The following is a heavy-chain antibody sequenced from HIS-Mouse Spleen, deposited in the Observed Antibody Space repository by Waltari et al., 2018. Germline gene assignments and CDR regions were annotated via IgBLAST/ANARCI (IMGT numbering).Heavy chain of an antibody. J-gene: IGHJ2*01. Sequence: QLQLQESGPGLVKPSETLSLTCTVSGGSISSSSYYWGWIRQPPGKGLAWIGSIDYSGSTSSNPSLKSRVTISVATSKNQFSLKLSSVTAADTAVYYCAREIPYSSSWYDWYFDLWGRGTLVTVSS. CDR2: IDYSGST. D-gene: IGHD6-13*01. CDR1: GGSISSSSYY. CDR3: AREIPYSSSWYDWYFDL. V-gene: IGHV4-39*07.